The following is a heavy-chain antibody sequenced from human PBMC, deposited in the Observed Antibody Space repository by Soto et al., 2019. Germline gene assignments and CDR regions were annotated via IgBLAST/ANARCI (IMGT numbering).Heavy chain of an antibody. D-gene: IGHD6-19*01. CDR1: GDSVSSNSAA. J-gene: IGHJ6*02. V-gene: IGHV6-1*01. CDR2: TYYRSKWYN. CDR3: ARETRSGYSSGWYNNYYGMDV. Sequence: PSQTLSLTCAISGDSVSSNSAAWNWIRQSPSRGLEWLGRTYYRSKWYNDYAVSVKSRITINPDTSKNQFSLQLNSVTPEDTAVYYCARETRSGYSSGWYNNYYGMDVWGQGTTVTVSS.